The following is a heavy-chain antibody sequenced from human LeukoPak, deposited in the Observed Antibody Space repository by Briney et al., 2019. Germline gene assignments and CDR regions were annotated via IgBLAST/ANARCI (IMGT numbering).Heavy chain of an antibody. CDR1: GFTFSDYY. CDR3: ARDRPNFLEWLSHFDY. V-gene: IGHV3-11*04. D-gene: IGHD3-3*01. J-gene: IGHJ4*02. Sequence: KSGGSLRLSCAASGFTFSDYYMSWIRQAPGKGLEWVSYISSSGSTIYYADSVKGRFTISRDNAKNSLYLQMNSLRAEDTAVYYCARDRPNFLEWLSHFDYWGQGTLVTVSS. CDR2: ISSSGSTI.